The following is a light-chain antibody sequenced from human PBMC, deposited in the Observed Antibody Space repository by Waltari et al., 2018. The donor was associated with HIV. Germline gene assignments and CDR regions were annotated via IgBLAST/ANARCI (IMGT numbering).Light chain of an antibody. Sequence: SSELTQPPSVSVSPGQTARITCSGDRLSKQYTHWYQKRPGQSPLMVMYKDTERPSGIPERFSGSSSGTTVTLTISGVRAEDEADYFCQSADIGVLFGGGTKLTVL. CDR2: KDT. CDR3: QSADIGVL. CDR1: RLSKQY. J-gene: IGLJ2*01. V-gene: IGLV3-25*03.